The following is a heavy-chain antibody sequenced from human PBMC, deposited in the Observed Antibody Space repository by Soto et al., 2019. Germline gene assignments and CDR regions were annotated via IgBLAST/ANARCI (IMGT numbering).Heavy chain of an antibody. D-gene: IGHD6-19*01. V-gene: IGHV3-48*02. Sequence: EVQLVESGGGMVQPGGSLRVSCAASGFTLSSYSMHWVRQAPGKGLEWVSYISCSGGTIYYADSVKGRFTISRDNAKISLSVQMNSLRDEDTAVYFCARETGLRSSGWSYYFDFWGQGTRVTVSS. CDR1: GFTLSSYS. CDR2: ISCSGGTI. J-gene: IGHJ4*02. CDR3: ARETGLRSSGWSYYFDF.